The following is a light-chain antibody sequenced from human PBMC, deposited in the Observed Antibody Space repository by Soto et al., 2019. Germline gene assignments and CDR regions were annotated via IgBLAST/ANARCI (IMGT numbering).Light chain of an antibody. V-gene: IGKV3-20*01. Sequence: EIVLTQSPGTLSLSPGERATLSCRASQSVSSSYLAWYQQKPGQSPRLLIYGASSRVSGIPDRFSGSGSGTDFTRTISRLEPEDFAMYYCQQYGNSPPITFCQGTRLDIK. CDR3: QQYGNSPPIT. CDR1: QSVSSSY. J-gene: IGKJ5*01. CDR2: GAS.